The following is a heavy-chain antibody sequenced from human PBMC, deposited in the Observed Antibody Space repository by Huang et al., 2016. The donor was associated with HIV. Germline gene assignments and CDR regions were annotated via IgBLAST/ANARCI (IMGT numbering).Heavy chain of an antibody. CDR1: GFAFSQYA. Sequence: VQLVESGGGLVQPGWSLRLSCAAFGFAFSQYAVHWVRQSPGKGLEWVSGIGGNSGDIAYAASVRGRFVISRDNAKKSLDLKMNGLRLEDTALYFCVIMDDYFDYWGQGVLVGVSS. CDR2: IGGNSGDI. CDR3: VIMDDYFDY. D-gene: IGHD2-8*01. V-gene: IGHV3-9*01. J-gene: IGHJ4*02.